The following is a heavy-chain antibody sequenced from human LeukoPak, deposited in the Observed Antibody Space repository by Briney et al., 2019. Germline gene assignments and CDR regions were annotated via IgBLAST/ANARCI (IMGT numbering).Heavy chain of an antibody. CDR1: GFTFNSYW. Sequence: GGSLRLSCAASGFTFNSYWMHWVRQAPGKGLVWVSRINSDGSNTIYADSVKGRFTVSRDNAKNTLYLQMNSLRAEDTAVYYCARGYSGSLDWGQGTLVTVSS. D-gene: IGHD1-26*01. V-gene: IGHV3-74*01. CDR3: ARGYSGSLD. CDR2: INSDGSNT. J-gene: IGHJ4*02.